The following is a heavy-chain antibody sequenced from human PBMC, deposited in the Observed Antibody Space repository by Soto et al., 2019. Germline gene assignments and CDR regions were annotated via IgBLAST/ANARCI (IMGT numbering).Heavy chain of an antibody. V-gene: IGHV1-24*01. Sequence: ASVKVSCKVSGYTLTELSMHWVRQAPGKGLEWMGGFDPEDGETIYAQKFQGRVTMTEDTSTDTAYMELSSLRSEDTAVYYCATVTLQQWLVLWFDYWGQGTLVTVSS. CDR3: ATVTLQQWLVLWFDY. J-gene: IGHJ4*02. CDR2: FDPEDGET. D-gene: IGHD6-19*01. CDR1: GYTLTELS.